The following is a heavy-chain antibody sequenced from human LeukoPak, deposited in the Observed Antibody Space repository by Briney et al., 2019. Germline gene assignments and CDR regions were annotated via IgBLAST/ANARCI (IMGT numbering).Heavy chain of an antibody. CDR1: GFTFSSYG. CDR3: ARESTDYYDSTELYYCYYGMDV. Sequence: PGGSLRLSCAASGFTFSSYGMHWVRQAPGKGLEWVAVIWYDGSNKYYADSVKGRFTISRDNSKNTLYLQMNSLRAEDTAVYYCARESTDYYDSTELYYCYYGMDVWGQGTTVTVSS. V-gene: IGHV3-33*01. J-gene: IGHJ6*02. D-gene: IGHD3-22*01. CDR2: IWYDGSNK.